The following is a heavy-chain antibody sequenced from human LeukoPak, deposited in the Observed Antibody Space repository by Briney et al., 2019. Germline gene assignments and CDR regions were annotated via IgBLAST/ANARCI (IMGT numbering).Heavy chain of an antibody. CDR2: ISYNGST. CDR3: ARHASVLGVDY. V-gene: IGHV4-59*08. D-gene: IGHD2-8*02. CDR1: GGSISSYF. Sequence: SDTLSLACTVSGGSISSYFWSWIRPPPGKGLEWIGYISYNGSTNYNPSLKSRVTISVDTSKNQFSLKLNSVTSADTAVYYCARHASVLGVDYWGQGTLVAVSS. J-gene: IGHJ4*02.